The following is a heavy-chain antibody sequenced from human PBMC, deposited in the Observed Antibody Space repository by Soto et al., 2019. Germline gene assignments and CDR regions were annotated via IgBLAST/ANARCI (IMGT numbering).Heavy chain of an antibody. V-gene: IGHV3-23*01. D-gene: IGHD6-19*01. CDR2: ISGSGGST. J-gene: IGHJ4*02. Sequence: GGSLRLSCAASGFTFSSYAMSWVRQAQGKGLEWVSAISGSGGSTYYVHSLKGRFSISRDNSKNTLYLQMNSLRAVDTAVYYCAKAPVAWIYSFDYWGQGTMVTVSS. CDR1: GFTFSSYA. CDR3: AKAPVAWIYSFDY.